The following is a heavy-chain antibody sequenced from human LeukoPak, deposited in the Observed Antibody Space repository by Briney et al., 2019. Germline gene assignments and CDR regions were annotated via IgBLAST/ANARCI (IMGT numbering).Heavy chain of an antibody. CDR2: IRGDGGDK. J-gene: IGHJ4*02. CDR3: ARDIDRAHGD. D-gene: IGHD2-15*01. Sequence: QAGGSLRLSCAAPGFTFTSHWMTWVRQAPGKGPEWVANIRGDGGDKYYVDSVKGRFTISRDNAKNSVYLQMNSLRGEDTAVYYCARDIDRAHGDWGQGTLVTVSS. CDR1: GFTFTSHW. V-gene: IGHV3-7*01.